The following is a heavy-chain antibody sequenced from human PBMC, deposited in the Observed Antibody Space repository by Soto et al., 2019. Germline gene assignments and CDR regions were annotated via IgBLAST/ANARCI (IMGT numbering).Heavy chain of an antibody. D-gene: IGHD2-21*01. Sequence: QVQLQESGPGLVKPSETLSLTCTVSGGSISSYYWSWIRQPPGKGLEWIGYIYYSGSTNYNPSLKSRVTISVDTSKNQFSLKLSSVTAADTAVYYCARGVWLGDYGGMDVWGQGTTVTVSS. V-gene: IGHV4-59*01. CDR2: IYYSGST. CDR3: ARGVWLGDYGGMDV. CDR1: GGSISSYY. J-gene: IGHJ6*02.